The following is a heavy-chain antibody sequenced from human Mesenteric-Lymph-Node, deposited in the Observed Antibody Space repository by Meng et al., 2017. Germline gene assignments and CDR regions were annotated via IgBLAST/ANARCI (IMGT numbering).Heavy chain of an antibody. CDR1: GYTFTGYY. CDR2: INPNSGGT. V-gene: IGHV1-2*02. Sequence: ASVKVSCKASGYTFTGYYMHWVRQAPGQGLEWMGWINPNSGGTNYAQKFQGRVTMTRDTSISTAYMELSRLRSDDTAMYYCATSKVGAYSRAFDYWGQGTLVTVSS. D-gene: IGHD1-26*01. J-gene: IGHJ4*02. CDR3: ATSKVGAYSRAFDY.